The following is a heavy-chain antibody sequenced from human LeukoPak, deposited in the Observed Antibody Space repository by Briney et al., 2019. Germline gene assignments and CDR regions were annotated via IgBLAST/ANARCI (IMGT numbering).Heavy chain of an antibody. CDR2: IYHSGST. CDR3: ARLDSRDAFDT. V-gene: IGHV4-59*01. CDR1: GGSMSTYY. J-gene: IGHJ3*02. Sequence: SETLSLTCTVSGGSMSTYYWSWIRQPPGKELEWIGYIYHSGSTNYNPSLKSRVTMSVDTSKNQFSLKLNSVTAADTAVYYCARLDSRDAFDTWGQGTMVTVSS. D-gene: IGHD2-15*01.